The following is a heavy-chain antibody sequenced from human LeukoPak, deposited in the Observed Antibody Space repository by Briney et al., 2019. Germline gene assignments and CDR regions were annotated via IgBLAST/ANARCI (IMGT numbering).Heavy chain of an antibody. D-gene: IGHD2/OR15-2a*01. Sequence: PSETLSLTCAVSSDSIITNDWWNWVRQSPGKGLEWIGEIHQGGTTHYSPSLKSRITMSMDKSKNQISLRLNSVTAADTAVYFCATQGAFTNEYWGPGTLVSVSS. CDR1: SDSIITNDW. J-gene: IGHJ4*02. CDR3: ATQGAFTNEY. CDR2: IHQGGTT. V-gene: IGHV4-4*02.